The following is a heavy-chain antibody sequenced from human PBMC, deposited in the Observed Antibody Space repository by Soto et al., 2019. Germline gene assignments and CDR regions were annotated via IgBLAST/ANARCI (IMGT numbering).Heavy chain of an antibody. CDR3: AKDRGALRWSEEHYYFDY. CDR1: GFTFNSYG. CDR2: ILYDGSKK. D-gene: IGHD4-17*01. J-gene: IGHJ4*02. V-gene: IGHV3-30*18. Sequence: GGSLRLSCAASGFTFNSYGMHWVRQAPGKGLEWVAVILYDGSKKYYADSMKGRFTISRDNSKNTLYLQMNSLRAEDTALYYCAKDRGALRWSEEHYYFDYWGQGTLVTVSS.